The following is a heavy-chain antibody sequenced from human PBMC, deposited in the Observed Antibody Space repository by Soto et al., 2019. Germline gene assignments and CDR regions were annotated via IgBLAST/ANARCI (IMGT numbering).Heavy chain of an antibody. CDR2: INHSGST. V-gene: IGHV4-34*01. CDR3: EREAGSWPNNWFDP. Sequence: SETLSLTCAVYGGSFSYYYWSWIRQPPGKGLEWIGEINHSGSTTYNPSLKSRVTISVDTSKNQFSLRLNSVTAADTAMYYCEREAGSWPNNWFDPWGQGTLVTVSS. CDR1: GGSFSYYY. D-gene: IGHD2-15*01. J-gene: IGHJ5*02.